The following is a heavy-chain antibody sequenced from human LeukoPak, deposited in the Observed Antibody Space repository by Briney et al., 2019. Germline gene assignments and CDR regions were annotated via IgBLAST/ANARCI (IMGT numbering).Heavy chain of an antibody. CDR3: ARVPTSESTVTTTYYYYGMDV. CDR2: ISSSGSTI. CDR1: GFTFSDYY. D-gene: IGHD4-17*01. J-gene: IGHJ6*02. V-gene: IGHV3-11*01. Sequence: GGSLRLSCAASGFTFSDYYMSWIRQAPGKGLEWVSYISSSGSTIYYADSVKGRFTISRDNAKNSLYLQMNSLRAEDTAVYYCARVPTSESTVTTTYYYYGMDVWGQGTTVAVSS.